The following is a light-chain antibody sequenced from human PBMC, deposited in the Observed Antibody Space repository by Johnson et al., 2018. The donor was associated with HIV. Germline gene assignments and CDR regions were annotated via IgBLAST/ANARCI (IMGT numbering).Light chain of an antibody. CDR1: SSNIANNY. J-gene: IGLJ1*01. V-gene: IGLV1-51*01. Sequence: SVLTQPPSVSAAPGQKVTISCSGSSSNIANNYVSWYQQLPGTAPKLLIYDNNKRPSGIPDRFSGSKSGTSATLDIAGLQTGDEADYYCGTWDSSLSAGVFGPGTKVSVL. CDR3: GTWDSSLSAGV. CDR2: DNN.